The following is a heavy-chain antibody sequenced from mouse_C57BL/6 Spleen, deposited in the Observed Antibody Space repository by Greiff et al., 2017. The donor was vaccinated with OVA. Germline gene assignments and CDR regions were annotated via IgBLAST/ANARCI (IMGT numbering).Heavy chain of an antibody. CDR3: ARRAQALAY. CDR2: IYPGSGST. Sequence: QVQLQQPGAELVKPGASVKMSCKASGYTFTSYWITWVKQRPGQGLEWIGDIYPGSGSTNYNEKFKSKATLTVATSSSTAYMQLSSLTSEDSAVYYCARRAQALAYWGQGTLVTVSA. V-gene: IGHV1-55*01. CDR1: GYTFTSYW. D-gene: IGHD3-2*02. J-gene: IGHJ3*01.